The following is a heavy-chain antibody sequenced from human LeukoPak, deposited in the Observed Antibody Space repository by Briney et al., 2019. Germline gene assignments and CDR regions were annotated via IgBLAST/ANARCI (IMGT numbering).Heavy chain of an antibody. D-gene: IGHD6-19*01. Sequence: GGSLRLSCAASGFTFGDYYMNWIRQAPGKGLEWVSYISTAGTYTNYAVSVKGRFTITRDNAKNSLYLQMNSLRAEDTAVYYCARAKQWLVTDPWGQGTLVTVSS. CDR1: GFTFGDYY. CDR2: ISTAGTYT. V-gene: IGHV3-11*06. CDR3: ARAKQWLVTDP. J-gene: IGHJ5*02.